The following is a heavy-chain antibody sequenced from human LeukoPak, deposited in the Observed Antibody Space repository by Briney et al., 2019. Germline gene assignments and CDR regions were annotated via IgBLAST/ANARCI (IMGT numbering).Heavy chain of an antibody. CDR3: ARALRDYYYDSAFHY. D-gene: IGHD3-22*01. CDR2: IKQDGSEK. Sequence: GGSLRLSCAASGFTFTIYWMSWVRQAPGKWLEWVANIKQDGSEKYYVDSVKGRFTISRDNAKNSLYLQMNSLRAEDTAVYYCARALRDYYYDSAFHYWGQGTLVTVSS. CDR1: GFTFTIYW. J-gene: IGHJ4*02. V-gene: IGHV3-7*05.